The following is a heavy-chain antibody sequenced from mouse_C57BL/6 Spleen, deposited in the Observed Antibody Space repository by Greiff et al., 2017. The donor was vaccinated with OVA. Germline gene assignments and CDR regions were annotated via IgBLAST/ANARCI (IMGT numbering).Heavy chain of an antibody. CDR3: VRHRAYYSNYDAMDY. D-gene: IGHD2-5*01. CDR2: IRSKSNNYAT. CDR1: GFSFNTYA. V-gene: IGHV10-1*01. J-gene: IGHJ4*01. Sequence: EADGGLVQPKGSLKLSCAASGFSFNTYAMNWVRQAPGKGFEWVARIRSKSNNYATYYADSVKDRFTISRDDSESMLYLQMNNLKTEDTAMYYCVRHRAYYSNYDAMDYWGQGTSVTVSS.